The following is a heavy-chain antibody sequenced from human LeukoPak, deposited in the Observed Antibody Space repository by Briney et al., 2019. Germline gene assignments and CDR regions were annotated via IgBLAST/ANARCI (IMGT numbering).Heavy chain of an antibody. CDR1: GFTFSSYA. Sequence: GRSLRLSCAASGFTFSSYAIHWVRQAPGKGLEWVAVISFDGTDAFYADSVKGRFTISRDNSKNTLYLQMNSLRAEDTAVYYCAKDFGALLAFDIWGQGTMVTVSS. V-gene: IGHV3-30*04. D-gene: IGHD1-26*01. J-gene: IGHJ3*02. CDR2: ISFDGTDA. CDR3: AKDFGALLAFDI.